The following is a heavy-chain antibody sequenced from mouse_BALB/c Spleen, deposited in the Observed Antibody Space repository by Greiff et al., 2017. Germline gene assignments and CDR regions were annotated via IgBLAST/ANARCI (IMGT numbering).Heavy chain of an antibody. D-gene: IGHD2-4*01. V-gene: IGHV1S81*02. Sequence: QVQLQQPGAELVKPGASVKLSCKASGYTFTSYYMYWVKQRPGQGLEWIGGINPSNGGTNFNEKFKSKATLTVDKSSSTAYMQLSSLTSEDSAVYYCTRGNDYDEVLFAYWGQGTLVTVSA. J-gene: IGHJ3*01. CDR3: TRGNDYDEVLFAY. CDR1: GYTFTSYY. CDR2: INPSNGGT.